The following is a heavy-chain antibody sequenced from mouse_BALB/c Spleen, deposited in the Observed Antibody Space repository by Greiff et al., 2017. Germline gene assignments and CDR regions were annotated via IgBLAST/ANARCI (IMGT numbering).Heavy chain of an antibody. Sequence: QVQLQQPGAELVRPGASVKLSCKASGYTFTSYWINWVKQRPGQGLEWIGNIYPSDSYTNYNQKFKDKATLTVDKSSSTAYMQLSSPTSEDSAVYYCNAGVDYWGQGTSVTVSS. CDR2: IYPSDSYT. J-gene: IGHJ4*01. V-gene: IGHV1-69*02. CDR3: NAGVDY. CDR1: GYTFTSYW.